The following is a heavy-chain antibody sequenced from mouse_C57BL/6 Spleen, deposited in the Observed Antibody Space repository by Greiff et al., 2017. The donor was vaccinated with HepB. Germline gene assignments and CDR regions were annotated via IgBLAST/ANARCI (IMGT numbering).Heavy chain of an antibody. V-gene: IGHV14-4*01. Sequence: VQLQQSGAELVRPGASVKLSCTASGFNIKDDYMHWVKQRPEQGLEWIGWIDPENGDTEYASKFQGKATITADTSSNTAYLQLSGLTSEDTAVYYCTIGLYYYAMDYWGQGTSVTVSS. J-gene: IGHJ4*01. CDR3: TIGLYYYAMDY. CDR1: GFNIKDDY. CDR2: IDPENGDT. D-gene: IGHD3-1*01.